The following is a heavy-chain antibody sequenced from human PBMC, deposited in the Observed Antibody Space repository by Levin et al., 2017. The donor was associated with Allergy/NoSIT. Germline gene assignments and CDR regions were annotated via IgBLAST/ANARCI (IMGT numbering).Heavy chain of an antibody. CDR2: IKSKTDGGTT. V-gene: IGHV3-15*01. CDR3: TTKATKWYDSSGYYGYYYYGMDV. CDR1: GFTFSNAW. Sequence: GESLKISCAASGFTFSNAWMSWVRQAPGKGLEWVGRIKSKTDGGTTDYAAPVKGRFTISRDDSKNTLYLQMNSLKTEDTAVYYCTTKATKWYDSSGYYGYYYYGMDVWGQGTTVTVSS. J-gene: IGHJ6*02. D-gene: IGHD3-22*01.